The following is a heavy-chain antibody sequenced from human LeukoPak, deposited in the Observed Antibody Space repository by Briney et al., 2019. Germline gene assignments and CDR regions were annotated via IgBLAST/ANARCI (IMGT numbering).Heavy chain of an antibody. Sequence: ESGPTLVKPTQTLTLTCTFSGFSLSTSGVGVGWICQPPGKALEWLALIYWDDDKRYSPSLKSRLTITKDTSKNQVVLTMTNMDPVDTAIYYCAHRRRDIVVVPAEGAFDIWGQGTMVTVSS. CDR3: AHRRRDIVVVPAEGAFDI. CDR2: IYWDDDK. V-gene: IGHV2-5*02. D-gene: IGHD2-2*01. J-gene: IGHJ3*02. CDR1: GFSLSTSGVG.